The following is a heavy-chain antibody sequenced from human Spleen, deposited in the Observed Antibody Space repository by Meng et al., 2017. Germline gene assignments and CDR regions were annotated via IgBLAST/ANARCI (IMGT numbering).Heavy chain of an antibody. Sequence: SVKVSCKASGYTFTSYGISWVRQAPGQGLEWMGWIIPIFGTANYAQKFQGRVTITTDESTSTAYMELSSLRSEDTAVYYCASGGSYLSDDAFDIWGQGTMVTVSS. CDR2: IIPIFGTA. CDR1: GYTFTSYG. CDR3: ASGGSYLSDDAFDI. D-gene: IGHD1-26*01. J-gene: IGHJ3*02. V-gene: IGHV1-69*05.